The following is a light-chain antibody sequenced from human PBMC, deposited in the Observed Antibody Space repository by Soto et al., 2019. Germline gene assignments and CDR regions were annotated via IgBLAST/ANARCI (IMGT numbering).Light chain of an antibody. V-gene: IGLV2-23*01. CDR3: CSYAGSSTVV. Sequence: QSALTQPASVSGSPGQSITISCTGTSSDVGSYNVVSWYQQYPGKAPKVMIYEGSKRPSGVSNRFSGSKSGNTASLTISGLQAEDEADYYCCSYAGSSTVVFGGGTQLTVL. J-gene: IGLJ2*01. CDR1: SSDVGSYNV. CDR2: EGS.